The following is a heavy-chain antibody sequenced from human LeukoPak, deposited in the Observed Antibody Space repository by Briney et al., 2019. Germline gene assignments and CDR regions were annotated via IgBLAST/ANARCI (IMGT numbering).Heavy chain of an antibody. CDR2: IYHSGST. D-gene: IGHD3-22*01. J-gene: IGHJ3*02. V-gene: IGHV4-38-2*01. Sequence: SETLSLTCAVSGYSISSGYYWGWIRQPPRKGLEWIGSIYHSGSTYYNPSLKSRVTISVDTSKNQFSLKLSSVTAADTAVYYCASPLYYYDSSGYFPHDAFDIWGQGTMVTVSS. CDR3: ASPLYYYDSSGYFPHDAFDI. CDR1: GYSISSGYY.